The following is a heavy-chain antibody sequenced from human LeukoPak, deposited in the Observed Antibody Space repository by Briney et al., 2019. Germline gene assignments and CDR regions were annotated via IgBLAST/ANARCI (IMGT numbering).Heavy chain of an antibody. Sequence: GASVKVSCKASGYTFTSYGISWVRQAPGQGLEWMGWISAYNGNTNYAQKLQGRVTMTTDTSTSTAYMELRSLRSDDTAVYYCARQIDGFGEFDYFDYWGQGNLVTVSS. CDR1: GYTFTSYG. D-gene: IGHD3-10*01. CDR3: ARQIDGFGEFDYFDY. CDR2: ISAYNGNT. V-gene: IGHV1-18*01. J-gene: IGHJ4*02.